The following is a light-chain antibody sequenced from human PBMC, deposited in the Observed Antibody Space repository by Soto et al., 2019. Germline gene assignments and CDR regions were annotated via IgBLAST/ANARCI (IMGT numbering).Light chain of an antibody. CDR3: QTWATGIRV. V-gene: IGLV4-69*01. Sequence: QPVLTQSPSASASLGASVKLTCTLSSGHSRYAIAWHQQQPEKGPRFLMKVNSDGSYGKGDGIPDRFSGSSSGAERYLIISRLQAEDEADYYCQTWATGIRVFGGGTKVTVL. CDR2: VNSDGSY. CDR1: SGHSRYA. J-gene: IGLJ3*02.